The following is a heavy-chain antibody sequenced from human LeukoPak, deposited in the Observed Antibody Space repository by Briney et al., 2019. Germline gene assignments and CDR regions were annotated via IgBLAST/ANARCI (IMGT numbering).Heavy chain of an antibody. CDR2: TSSGSAYI. CDR1: GFTFNTYN. D-gene: IGHD2-15*01. Sequence: GGSLRLSCAASGFTFNTYNMNWVRQAPGKGLEWVSSTSSGSAYIYYADSVKGRSTISRDNAKNSLYLQMNSLRAEDTAVYYCVRGGSATQRGDRNDYWGQGTLVTVSS. J-gene: IGHJ4*02. CDR3: VRGGSATQRGDRNDY. V-gene: IGHV3-21*01.